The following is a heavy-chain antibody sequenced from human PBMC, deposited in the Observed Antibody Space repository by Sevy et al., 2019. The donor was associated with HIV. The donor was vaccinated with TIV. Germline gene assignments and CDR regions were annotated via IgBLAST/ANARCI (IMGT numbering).Heavy chain of an antibody. D-gene: IGHD5-12*01. Sequence: GGSLRLSCAASGFTVTFNSMSWVRQAPGRGLVWVSVIYVGRNTYYADSVKGRFTIFRDSFKDTVDLQMDSLRPEDSGVYYCVRERAAIEHWGQGTLVTVSS. CDR3: VRERAAIEH. V-gene: IGHV3-53*01. CDR1: GFTVTFNS. J-gene: IGHJ4*02. CDR2: IYVGRNT.